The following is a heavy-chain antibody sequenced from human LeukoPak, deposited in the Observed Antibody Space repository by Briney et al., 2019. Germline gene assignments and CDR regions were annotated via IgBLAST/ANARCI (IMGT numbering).Heavy chain of an antibody. CDR3: ATHSSSYDTFDY. J-gene: IGHJ4*02. V-gene: IGHV3-23*01. D-gene: IGHD6-6*01. CDR2: ISGSGDNT. CDR1: GFTFSSYA. Sequence: PGGSLRLSCAASGFTFSSYAMNWVRQAPGKGLEWISSISGSGDNTYYADSVKGRFTISRDNSKNTLYLQMNSLRAEDTAVYYCATHSSSYDTFDYWGQGTLVTVSS.